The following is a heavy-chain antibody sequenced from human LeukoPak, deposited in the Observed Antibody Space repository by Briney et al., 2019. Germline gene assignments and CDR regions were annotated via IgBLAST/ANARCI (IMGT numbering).Heavy chain of an antibody. J-gene: IGHJ4*02. D-gene: IGHD3-10*01. CDR1: GFTFTICS. V-gene: IGHV3-23*01. CDR3: AKAEGSDNTLIDD. Sequence: GGSLRLTCAASGFTFTICSMNWVRQAPGKGLEWVSGISGSGSSTYYADSVKGRFTISRDSSKTTVYLQMNRLRAEDTAVDYCAKAEGSDNTLIDDWGQGTLVTVSS. CDR2: ISGSGSST.